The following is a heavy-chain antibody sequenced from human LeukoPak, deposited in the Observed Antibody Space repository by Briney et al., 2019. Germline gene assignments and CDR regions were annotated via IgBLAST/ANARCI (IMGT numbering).Heavy chain of an antibody. V-gene: IGHV4-4*07. CDR3: ARRKGYSSSWNDAFDI. J-gene: IGHJ3*02. CDR2: IYTSGST. Sequence: SETLSLTCAVSGGSISSYYWSWIRQPAGKGLEWIGRIYTSGSTNYNPSLKSRVTISVDTSKNQFSLKLSSVTAADTAVYYCARRKGYSSSWNDAFDIWGQGTMVTVSS. D-gene: IGHD6-13*01. CDR1: GGSISSYY.